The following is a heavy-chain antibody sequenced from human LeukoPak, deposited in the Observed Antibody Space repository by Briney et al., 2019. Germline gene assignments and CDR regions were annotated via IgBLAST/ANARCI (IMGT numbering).Heavy chain of an antibody. CDR2: IYYSGNT. CDR1: GVSISIGGYY. D-gene: IGHD6-13*01. J-gene: IGHJ4*02. V-gene: IGHV4-31*03. Sequence: SQTLSLTCTVSGVSISIGGYYWSWIRQHPGKGLEWIGYIYYSGNTHYNPSLKSRLTISVDTSKNQFSLKLSSVTAADTAVYYCAREAASGHFDYWGQGTLVTVSS. CDR3: AREAASGHFDY.